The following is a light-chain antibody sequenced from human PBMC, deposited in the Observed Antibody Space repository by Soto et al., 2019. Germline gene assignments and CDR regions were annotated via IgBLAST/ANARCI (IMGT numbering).Light chain of an antibody. CDR3: ASWDDSLNGPV. CDR2: TNT. Sequence: VLTQPPSASGTPGQRVTISCSGSSSNVGGNPVNWYQHVPTTAPKLLIYTNTQRPSGVPDRFSGSKSGTSASLAISGRQSEDEADYYCASWDDSLNGPVFGTGTKVTVL. J-gene: IGLJ1*01. V-gene: IGLV1-44*01. CDR1: SSNVGGNP.